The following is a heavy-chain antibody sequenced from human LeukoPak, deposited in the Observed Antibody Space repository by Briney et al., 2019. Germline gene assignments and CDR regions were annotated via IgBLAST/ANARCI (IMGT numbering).Heavy chain of an antibody. V-gene: IGHV3-30*02. CDR2: IRYDGSNK. Sequence: GGSLRLSCAASGFTLSSYGMHWVRQAPGKGLEWVAFIRYDGSNKYYADSVKSRFTISRDNSKNTLYLQMNSLRSEDTAVYYCAKDRAVAGTGYYDYYMDVWGKGTTVTVSS. J-gene: IGHJ6*03. CDR1: GFTLSSYG. CDR3: AKDRAVAGTGYYDYYMDV. D-gene: IGHD6-19*01.